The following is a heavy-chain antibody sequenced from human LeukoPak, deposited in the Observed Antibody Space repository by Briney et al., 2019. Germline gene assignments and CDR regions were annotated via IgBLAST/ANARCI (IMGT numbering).Heavy chain of an antibody. V-gene: IGHV4-59*08. CDR1: GGSISSYY. J-gene: IGHJ2*01. Sequence: SETLSLTCTVSGGSISSYYWSWIRQPPVKGLEWIGYIYYSGSTNYNPSLKSRVTISVDTSKNQFSLKLSSVTAADTAVYYCARRRDYSWSFDLWGRGTLVTVSS. CDR3: ARRRDYSWSFDL. D-gene: IGHD4-17*01. CDR2: IYYSGST.